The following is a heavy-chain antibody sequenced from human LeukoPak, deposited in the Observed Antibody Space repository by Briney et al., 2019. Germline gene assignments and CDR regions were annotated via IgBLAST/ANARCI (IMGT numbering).Heavy chain of an antibody. V-gene: IGHV3-66*01. CDR1: GFTVSSNY. CDR3: AREGRIAAAGREAYYFDY. J-gene: IGHJ4*02. CDR2: IYSGGST. D-gene: IGHD6-13*01. Sequence: GGSLRLSCAASGFTVSSNYMSWVRQAPGKGLEWVSVIYSGGSTYYADSVKGRFTISRDNSKNTLYLQMNSLRAEDTAVYYCAREGRIAAAGREAYYFDYWGQGTLVTVSS.